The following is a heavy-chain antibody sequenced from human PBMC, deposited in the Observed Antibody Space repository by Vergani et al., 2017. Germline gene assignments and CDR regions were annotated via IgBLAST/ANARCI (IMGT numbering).Heavy chain of an antibody. CDR3: ARDPWINGWSGGFDI. Sequence: QVQLQESGPGLVKPSQTLSLICTVSGGSISSGGYYWSWIRQHPGKGLEWIGYIYYSGSTYYNPSLKSRVTISVDTSKNQFSLKLSSVTAADTTVYYCARDPWINGWSGGFDIWGQGTMVTVSS. CDR1: GGSISSGGYY. D-gene: IGHD6-19*01. J-gene: IGHJ3*02. CDR2: IYYSGST. V-gene: IGHV4-31*03.